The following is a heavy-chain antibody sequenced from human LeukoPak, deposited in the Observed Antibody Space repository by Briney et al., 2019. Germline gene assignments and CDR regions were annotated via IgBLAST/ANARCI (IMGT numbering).Heavy chain of an antibody. D-gene: IGHD6-13*01. V-gene: IGHV3-30*02. CDR1: GFTFGDYA. Sequence: GGSLRLSCAASGFTFGDYAMHWVRQAPGKGLEWVAFIRYDGSNKYYADSVKGRFTISRDNSKNTLYLQMNSLRAEDTAVYYCAKDRSGYSSSWYPFDYWGQGTLVTVSS. CDR3: AKDRSGYSSSWYPFDY. J-gene: IGHJ4*02. CDR2: IRYDGSNK.